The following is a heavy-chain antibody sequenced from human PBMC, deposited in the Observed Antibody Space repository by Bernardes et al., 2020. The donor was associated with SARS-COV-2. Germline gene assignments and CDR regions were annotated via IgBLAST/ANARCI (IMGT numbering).Heavy chain of an antibody. D-gene: IGHD3-3*01. CDR1: GLTFSLYA. CDR2: IFGSGETA. V-gene: IGHV3-23*01. Sequence: GGSLRLSCSASGLTFSLYAMGWVRQAPGRGLQWISSIFGSGETAFYADSVKGRFTISRDNSNNNLYLQMSGLTADDTAVYFCAKDDATHDFWSGGFDNYYTMGAGGQGTEVTV. J-gene: IGHJ6*02. CDR3: AKDDATHDFWSGGFDNYYTMGA.